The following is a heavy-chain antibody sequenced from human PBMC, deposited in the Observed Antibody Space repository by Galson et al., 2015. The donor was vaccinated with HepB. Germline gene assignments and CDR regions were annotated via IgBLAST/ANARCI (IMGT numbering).Heavy chain of an antibody. V-gene: IGHV1-3*01. D-gene: IGHD6-6*01. CDR1: GYTFNNYA. J-gene: IGHJ5*02. CDR2: INVGNGNT. CDR3: AREGPGSSFKNWFDP. Sequence: SVKVSCKASGYTFNNYAVHWVRQAPGQRLEWMGWINVGNGNTKYSQKFQGRVTITRDTSASTAYMELSSLRSEDTAVYYCAREGPGSSFKNWFDPWGQGTLVIVSS.